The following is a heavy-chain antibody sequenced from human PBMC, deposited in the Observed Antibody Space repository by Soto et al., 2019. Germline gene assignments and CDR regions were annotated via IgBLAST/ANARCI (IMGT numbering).Heavy chain of an antibody. CDR3: AALYPYESSVYHLNC. CDR2: IYYLGNT. D-gene: IGHD3-22*01. Sequence: SETLSLTCTVSGGSISSSSSYWGWIRQPPGKGLEWVGSIYYLGNTYYNPFLGSRVTISVDTSKNQFSLKLRSVTAADTAVFYCAALYPYESSVYHLNCWGQGALFTVPS. J-gene: IGHJ4*02. CDR1: GGSISSSSSY. V-gene: IGHV4-39*01.